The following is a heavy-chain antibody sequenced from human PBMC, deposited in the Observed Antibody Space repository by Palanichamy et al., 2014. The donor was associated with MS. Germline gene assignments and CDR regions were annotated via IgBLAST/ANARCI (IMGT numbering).Heavy chain of an antibody. Sequence: QVQLQESGPGLVKPSETLSLTCTVSGGSVSSGSYYWSWIRQPPGKGLEWIGYIYYDGSTNYNPSLKSRVTISRDTSKNQFSLKLSSVTAADTAVYYCARDRGQWLVPFDYWGQGTLVTVSS. V-gene: IGHV4-61*01. CDR1: GGSVSSGSYY. CDR3: ARDRGQWLVPFDY. J-gene: IGHJ4*02. CDR2: IYYDGST. D-gene: IGHD6-19*01.